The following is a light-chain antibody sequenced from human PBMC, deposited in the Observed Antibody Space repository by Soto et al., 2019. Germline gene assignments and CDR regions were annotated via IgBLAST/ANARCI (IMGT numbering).Light chain of an antibody. J-gene: IGKJ3*01. CDR1: HSVSSN. CDR3: QQYNNWPPVS. Sequence: EIVLTQSPGTLSLSPGERATLSCRASHSVSSNLAWYQQKPGQAPRLLIYGASTRATGIPARFSGSGSGTEFTLTISRLQSEDFAVYYCQQYNNWPPVSFGPGTKVDI. CDR2: GAS. V-gene: IGKV3D-15*01.